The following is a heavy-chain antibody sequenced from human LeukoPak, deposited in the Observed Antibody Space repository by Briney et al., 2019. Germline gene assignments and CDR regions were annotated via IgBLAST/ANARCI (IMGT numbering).Heavy chain of an antibody. CDR1: GFTFSSYW. D-gene: IGHD3-22*01. CDR2: IKQDGSEK. Sequence: PGGSLRLSYAASGFTFSSYWMSWVRQAPGKGLEWVANIKQDGSEKYYVDSVMGRFTISRDNAKNSLYLQMNSLRAEDTAVYYCARDRPYYYDSSGYSDGAFDIWGQGTMVTVSS. J-gene: IGHJ3*02. V-gene: IGHV3-7*01. CDR3: ARDRPYYYDSSGYSDGAFDI.